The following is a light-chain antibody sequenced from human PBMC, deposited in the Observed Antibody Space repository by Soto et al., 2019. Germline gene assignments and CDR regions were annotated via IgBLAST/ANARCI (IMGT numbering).Light chain of an antibody. CDR3: QQYSNWPPWT. CDR2: SAS. Sequence: ETVMTQSPATLSVSPGERVTLSCWASQSVSFNLAWYQQKPGQAPRLLISSASARATGVPPRFSGTGSRTEFTLTISSLQSEDFGVYYCQQYSNWPPWTFGQGTKVDIK. V-gene: IGKV3-15*01. J-gene: IGKJ1*01. CDR1: QSVSFN.